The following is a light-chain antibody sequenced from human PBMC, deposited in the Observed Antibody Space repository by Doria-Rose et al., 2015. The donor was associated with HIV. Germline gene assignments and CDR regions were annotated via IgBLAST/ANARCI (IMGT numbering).Light chain of an antibody. J-gene: IGLJ1*01. CDR3: QSYDSSLSGYV. Sequence: QTVVTQEPSVSEAPGQRVTISCTGSSSNIGAGYDVHWYQQLPGTAPKLLIYGNINRPSEVPDRISGSKSGTSASLAITGLQAEGEADYYCQSYDSSLSGYVFGTGTKVTVL. CDR2: GNI. CDR1: SSNIGAGYD. V-gene: IGLV1-40*01.